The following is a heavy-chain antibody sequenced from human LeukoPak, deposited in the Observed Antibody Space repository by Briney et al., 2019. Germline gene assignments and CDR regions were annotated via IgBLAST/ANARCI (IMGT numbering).Heavy chain of an antibody. D-gene: IGHD3-16*01. V-gene: IGHV3-11*01. CDR3: ARDLGKANYYFDY. J-gene: IGHJ4*02. Sequence: PGGSLRLSCAASGFTFSDYYMSWIRQAPGKGLEWASYISSSGSTIYYADSVKGRFTISRDNAKNSLYLQMNSLRAEDTAVYYCARDLGKANYYFDYWGQGTLVTVSS. CDR1: GFTFSDYY. CDR2: ISSSGSTI.